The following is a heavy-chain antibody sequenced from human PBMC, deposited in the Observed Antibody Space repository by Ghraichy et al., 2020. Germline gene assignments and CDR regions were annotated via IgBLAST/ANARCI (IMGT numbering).Heavy chain of an antibody. CDR1: GFIFSDYY. CDR3: ARDMVISPFFY. CDR2: ISASGSII. J-gene: IGHJ4*02. D-gene: IGHD2-21*01. V-gene: IGHV3-11*01. Sequence: LSLTCAASGFIFSDYYMNWIRQAPGEELEWLSFISASGSIIHYADSVNGRFTISRDNAKNSVYLQMNSLIAEDTDVHYCARDMVISPFFYWGQGSLVTVSS.